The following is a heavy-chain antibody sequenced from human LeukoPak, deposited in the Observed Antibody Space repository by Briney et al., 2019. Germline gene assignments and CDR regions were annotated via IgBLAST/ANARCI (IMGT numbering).Heavy chain of an antibody. CDR3: ARDRAANQDWVEFDP. CDR2: IRDSGEA. D-gene: IGHD3/OR15-3a*01. J-gene: IGHJ5*02. Sequence: HPGGSLRLSCAASGFTFSSYAMSWVRQAPGKGLEWVGLIRDSGEAFYADFARGRFAISRDESENTLYLQMNSLRVEDSAVYFCARDRAANQDWVEFDPWGQGIPVIVSS. CDR1: GFTFSSYA. V-gene: IGHV3-23*01.